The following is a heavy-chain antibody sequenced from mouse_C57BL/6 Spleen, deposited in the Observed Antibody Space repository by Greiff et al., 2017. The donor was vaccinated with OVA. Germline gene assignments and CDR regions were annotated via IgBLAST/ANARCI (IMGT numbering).Heavy chain of an antibody. J-gene: IGHJ3*01. Sequence: VQLQQSGAELVKPGASVKLSCKASGYTFTSYWMHWVKQRPGQGLEWIGMIHPNSGSTNYNEKFKSKATLTVDKSSSTAYMQLSSLTSEDSAVYYCARDYGNSPYADWGKGTLVTVAA. CDR1: GYTFTSYW. V-gene: IGHV1-64*01. CDR3: ARDYGNSPYAD. CDR2: IHPNSGST. D-gene: IGHD2-1*01.